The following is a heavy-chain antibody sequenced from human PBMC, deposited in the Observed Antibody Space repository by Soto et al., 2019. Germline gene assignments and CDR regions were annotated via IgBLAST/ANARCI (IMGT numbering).Heavy chain of an antibody. CDR2: IYYSGST. CDR3: ARRYSSEPTDAFDI. Sequence: SETLSFTCTVSGGTISSYYWSCIRQPPGKGLEWIGYIYYSGSTNYNPSLKRRVTISVDTSKNQFSLKLSSVTAADTAVYYCARRYSSEPTDAFDIWGQGTMVTVSS. CDR1: GGTISSYY. D-gene: IGHD6-19*01. V-gene: IGHV4-59*01. J-gene: IGHJ3*02.